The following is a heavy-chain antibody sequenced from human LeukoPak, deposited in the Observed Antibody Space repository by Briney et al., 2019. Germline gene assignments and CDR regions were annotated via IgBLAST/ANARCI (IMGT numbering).Heavy chain of an antibody. V-gene: IGHV1-8*01. CDR1: GYTVSSYG. J-gene: IGHJ4*01. CDR3: ANVHSDDGSGEPRFDY. CDR2: MNTKSGHT. D-gene: IGHD5-24*01. Sequence: ASVKVSCKASGYTVSSYGINWVRQATGQGLEWMGWMNTKSGHTGYAQKFQGRVTMTMSASITTAYMELNSLRSDDMYVYYSANVHSDDGSGEPRFDYWGHGSMVTVSS.